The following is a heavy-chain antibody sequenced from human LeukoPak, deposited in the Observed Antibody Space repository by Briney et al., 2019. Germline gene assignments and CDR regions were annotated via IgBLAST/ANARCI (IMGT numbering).Heavy chain of an antibody. CDR3: VRDGEGVAISVNFWFDP. CDR2: MNPINGNT. D-gene: IGHD3-10*01. Sequence: ASVKVSCKASGFTLTNYDINWVRQAPGQGLEWMGWMNPINGNTGYARKFQGRVTMTRDTSISTAYMELRSLTSEDTAIYYCVRDGEGVAISVNFWFDPWGQGTLVTVSS. J-gene: IGHJ5*02. CDR1: GFTLTNYD. V-gene: IGHV1-8*01.